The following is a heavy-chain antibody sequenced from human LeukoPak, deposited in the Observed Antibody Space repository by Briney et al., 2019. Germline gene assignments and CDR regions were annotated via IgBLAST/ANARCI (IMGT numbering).Heavy chain of an antibody. CDR2: INPNSGGT. J-gene: IGHJ4*02. CDR3: ARAVIAAGRFDY. D-gene: IGHD6-6*01. V-gene: IGHV1-2*02. Sequence: ASVTVSCKASGYTFTGYYMHWVRQAPGQGLEWMGWINPNSGGTNYAQKFQGRVTMTRDTSISTAYMELSRLRSDDTAVYYCARAVIAAGRFDYWGQGTLVTVSS. CDR1: GYTFTGYY.